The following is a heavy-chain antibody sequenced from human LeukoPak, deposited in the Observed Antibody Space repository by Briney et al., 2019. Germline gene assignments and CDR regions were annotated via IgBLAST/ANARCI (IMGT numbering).Heavy chain of an antibody. Sequence: PGGSLRLSCAASGFTVSSNYMSWLRQAAGKGLEWVAVIYSGGSTYYADYVKGRFTISRDNSKNTLYLQMNSLRAEDTTVYYCARDLGLLWFGEFGYWGQGTLVTVSS. D-gene: IGHD3-10*01. CDR3: ARDLGLLWFGEFGY. CDR2: IYSGGST. CDR1: GFTVSSNY. J-gene: IGHJ4*02. V-gene: IGHV3-53*01.